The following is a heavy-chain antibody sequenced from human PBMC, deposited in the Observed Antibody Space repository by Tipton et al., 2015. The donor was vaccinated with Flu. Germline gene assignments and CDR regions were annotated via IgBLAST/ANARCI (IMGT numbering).Heavy chain of an antibody. CDR3: ATQLDP. CDR1: GDSMSIGGYY. CDR2: IYYSGRS. V-gene: IGHV4-31*03. J-gene: IGHJ5*02. Sequence: GLVKPSQTLSLTCSVSGDSMSIGGYYWTGIRQRPGKGLEWIGYIYYSGRSLYTPSLKSRLTISVDKSKNQFSPRLNSVTAADTAVYYCATQLDPWGPGTLVSVSS.